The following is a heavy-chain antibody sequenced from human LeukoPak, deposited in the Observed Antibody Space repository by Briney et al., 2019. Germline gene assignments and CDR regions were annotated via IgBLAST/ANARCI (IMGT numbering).Heavy chain of an antibody. CDR1: GFSFRTYW. J-gene: IGHJ4*02. CDR3: ARTGYSYEFDY. D-gene: IGHD5-18*01. Sequence: GGSLRLSCAVSGFSFRTYWMDWVRQAPGKGLVWVSRINGDGSSTIYADSVKGRFTISRDNAKNTLYLQMNGLRAEDTAVYYCARTGYSYEFDYWGQGTLDTVS. CDR2: INGDGSST. V-gene: IGHV3-74*01.